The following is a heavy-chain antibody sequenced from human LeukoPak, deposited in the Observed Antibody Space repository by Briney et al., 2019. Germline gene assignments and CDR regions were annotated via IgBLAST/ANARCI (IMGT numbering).Heavy chain of an antibody. D-gene: IGHD1-26*01. J-gene: IGHJ4*02. V-gene: IGHV3-64*01. CDR2: ISSNGGST. Sequence: PGGSLRLSCAASGFTFSSYAMHWVRQAPGKGLEYVLAISSNGGSTYYANSVKGRFTISRDNSKNTLYLQMGSLRAEDMAVYYCARGDQWELHFGLDYWGQGTLVTVSS. CDR3: ARGDQWELHFGLDY. CDR1: GFTFSSYA.